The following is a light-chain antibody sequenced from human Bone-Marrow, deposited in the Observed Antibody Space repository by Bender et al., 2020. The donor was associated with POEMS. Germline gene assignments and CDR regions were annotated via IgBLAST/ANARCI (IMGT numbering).Light chain of an antibody. CDR1: SSDVGTYNL. CDR3: CSYAGSWV. J-gene: IGLJ3*02. CDR2: EVS. V-gene: IGLV2-23*02. Sequence: QSALTQPASVSESPGQSITISCTGTSSDVGTYNLVSWYQQHPGKAPKLMIYEVSKRSSGVSNRFSGSKSGNTASLTISGLQTEDEADYYCCSYAGSWVFGGGTKLTVL.